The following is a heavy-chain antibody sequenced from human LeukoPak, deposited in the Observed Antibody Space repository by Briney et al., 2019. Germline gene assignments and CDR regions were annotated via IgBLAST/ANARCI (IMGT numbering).Heavy chain of an antibody. V-gene: IGHV1-18*01. D-gene: IGHD3-10*01. CDR3: ARDGYGSGKGFFDY. CDR1: GYTFTSYG. CDR2: ISAFDGNT. J-gene: IGHJ4*02. Sequence: ASVKVSCRASGYTFTSYGFTWVRQAPGQGPEWMGWISAFDGNTDSAQKFQGRVTMTTDTSSSTAYMELRSLTSDDTAVYYCARDGYGSGKGFFDYWGQGTLVTVSS.